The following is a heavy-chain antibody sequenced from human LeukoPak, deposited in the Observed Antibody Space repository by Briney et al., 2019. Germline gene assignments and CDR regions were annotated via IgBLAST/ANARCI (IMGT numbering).Heavy chain of an antibody. D-gene: IGHD3-10*01. Sequence: PGGSLRLSCAVSGITFRTYAMSWVRQAPGKGLEWLSYISSSGYTLYYADSVKGRFTISRDNAKNSLYLQMNSLRAEDTAVYYCASRRPYGSGSYYGFDYWGQGTLVTVSS. CDR3: ASRRPYGSGSYYGFDY. J-gene: IGHJ4*02. V-gene: IGHV3-48*03. CDR1: GITFRTYA. CDR2: ISSSGYTL.